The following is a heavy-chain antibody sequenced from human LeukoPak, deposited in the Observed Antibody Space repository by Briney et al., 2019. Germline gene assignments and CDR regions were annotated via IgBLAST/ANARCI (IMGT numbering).Heavy chain of an antibody. Sequence: SQTLSLTCTVSAGSISSGSYYWSWIRQPAGKGLEWIGRIYTSGSTNYNSSLKSRVTISVDTSKNQFSLKLSSVTAADTAVYYCARVGFHYDFRESVSWFDPWGQGTLVTVSS. CDR3: ARVGFHYDFRESVSWFDP. D-gene: IGHD3-3*01. CDR2: IYTSGST. CDR1: AGSISSGSYY. J-gene: IGHJ5*02. V-gene: IGHV4-61*02.